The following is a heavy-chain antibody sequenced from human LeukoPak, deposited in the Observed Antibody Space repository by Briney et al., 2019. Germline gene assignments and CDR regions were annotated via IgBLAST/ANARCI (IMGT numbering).Heavy chain of an antibody. V-gene: IGHV1-18*01. J-gene: IGHJ4*02. CDR2: ISTYNGNT. D-gene: IGHD6-19*01. CDR3: AKEPSGRAVAGS. CDR1: GYTFTSYG. Sequence: ASVKVSCKASGYTFTSYGISWVRQAPGQGLEWMGWISTYNGNTNYAQKLQGRVTMTTDTSTSTAYMELRSLRSDDTAVYYCAKEPSGRAVAGSWGQGTLVTVSS.